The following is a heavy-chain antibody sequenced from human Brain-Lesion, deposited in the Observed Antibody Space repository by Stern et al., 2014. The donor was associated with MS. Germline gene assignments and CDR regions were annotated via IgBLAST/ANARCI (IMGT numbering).Heavy chain of an antibody. CDR1: EFTFSSYA. CDR3: ARAGTRRDAGWLESWSDS. D-gene: IGHD6-19*01. J-gene: IGHJ5*01. CDR2: ITAVGGNT. V-gene: IGHV3-23*04. Sequence: EVQLVEPGGGLVKPGGSLRLSCAASEFTFSSYAMSWVRQAPGQGLEWVSGITAVGGNTYYANSVKGRFISARVKAKDTLYLQMNSLRAEDTAVYYWARAGTRRDAGWLESWSDSWGQGILVTVSS.